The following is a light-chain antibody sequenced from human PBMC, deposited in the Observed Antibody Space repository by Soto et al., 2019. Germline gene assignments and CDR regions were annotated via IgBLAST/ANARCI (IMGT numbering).Light chain of an antibody. Sequence: DIVMNQSPLSLPVIPGEPASISCRSSQSLQHSNGYNYLDWYMQKPGQSPQLLIYLGSNRASGVPDRFSGSGSGTDFTLKISRVEAEDVGVYYCMQGVQTPPITFGQGTRLEIK. CDR1: QSLQHSNGYNY. CDR3: MQGVQTPPIT. CDR2: LGS. V-gene: IGKV2-28*01. J-gene: IGKJ5*01.